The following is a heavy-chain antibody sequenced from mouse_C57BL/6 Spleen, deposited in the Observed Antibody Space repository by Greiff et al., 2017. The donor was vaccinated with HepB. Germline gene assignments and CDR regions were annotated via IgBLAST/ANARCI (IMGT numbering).Heavy chain of an antibody. V-gene: IGHV1-62-2*01. CDR3: ARHEDRGLLYKDWFAY. CDR2: FYPGSGSI. D-gene: IGHD2-12*01. J-gene: IGHJ3*01. CDR1: GYTFTEYT. Sequence: QVQLQQSGAELVKPGASVKLPCKASGYTFTEYTIHWVKQRSGQGIEWIGWFYPGSGSIKYNEKFKDKATLTADKSSSTVYMELSRLTSEDSAVYFCARHEDRGLLYKDWFAYWGQGTLVTVSA.